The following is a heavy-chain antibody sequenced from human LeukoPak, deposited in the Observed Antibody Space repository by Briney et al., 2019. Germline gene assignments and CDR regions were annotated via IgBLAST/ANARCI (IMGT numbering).Heavy chain of an antibody. CDR1: GGSFSVYY. CDR3: ARVGYSYVINDWSRTGLGAYPTKYYYHMDV. J-gene: IGHJ6*03. V-gene: IGHV4-34*01. D-gene: IGHD5-18*01. CDR2: IHPSGST. Sequence: SETLSLTCTVYGGSFSVYYWGWLPQPPGKGLEWIGEIHPSGSTHYTPSLKSRVTISLDASKNQFSLKLSSVAAADTAVYFCARVGYSYVINDWSRTGLGAYPTKYYYHMDVWDKGTTVTVSS.